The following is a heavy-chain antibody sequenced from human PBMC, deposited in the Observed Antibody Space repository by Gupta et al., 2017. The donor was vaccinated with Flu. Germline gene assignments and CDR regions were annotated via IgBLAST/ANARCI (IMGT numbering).Heavy chain of an antibody. J-gene: IGHJ4*02. CDR2: ISSSSSTI. CDR3: ALRGRGAKGHYFDY. CDR1: GFTFSSYS. V-gene: IGHV3-48*02. D-gene: IGHD1-26*01. Sequence: EVQLVESGGGLVQPGGSLRLSCAASGFTFSSYSMNWVRQAPGKGLEWVSYISSSSSTIYYADSVKGRFTISRDNAKNSLYLQMISLRYEDTAVYYCALRGRGAKGHYFDYWGQGTLVTVSS.